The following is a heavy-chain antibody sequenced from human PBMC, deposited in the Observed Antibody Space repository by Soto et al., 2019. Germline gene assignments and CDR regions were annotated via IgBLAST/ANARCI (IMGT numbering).Heavy chain of an antibody. CDR2: MNPNSGNT. D-gene: IGHD3-10*01. CDR3: ARGGGYYGSGSYYFRYYGMDV. CDR1: GYTFTSYD. V-gene: IGHV1-8*01. J-gene: IGHJ6*02. Sequence: GASVKVSCKASGYTFTSYDINWVRQATGQGLEWMGWMNPNSGNTGYAQKFQGRVTMTRNTSISTAYMELSSLRSEDTAVYYCARGGGYYGSGSYYFRYYGMDVWGQGTTVTVSS.